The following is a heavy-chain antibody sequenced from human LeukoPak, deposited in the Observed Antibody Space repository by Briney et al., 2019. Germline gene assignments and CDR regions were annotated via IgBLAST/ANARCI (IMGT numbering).Heavy chain of an antibody. CDR1: GFTFSSYG. CDR3: AKDIRWELAAAGVFDY. CDR2: ISYDGSNK. J-gene: IGHJ4*02. V-gene: IGHV3-30*18. D-gene: IGHD6-13*01. Sequence: GGSLRLSCAASGFTFSSYGMHWVRQAPGKGPEWVAVISYDGSNKYYADFVKGRFTISRDNSKNTLYLQMNSLRAEDTAVYYCAKDIRWELAAAGVFDYWGQGTLVTVSS.